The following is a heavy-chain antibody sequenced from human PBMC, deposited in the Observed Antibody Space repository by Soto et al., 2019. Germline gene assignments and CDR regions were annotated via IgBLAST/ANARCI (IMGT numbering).Heavy chain of an antibody. J-gene: IGHJ6*02. CDR2: IKGDGSEK. CDR3: GRDEVRNGVGV. V-gene: IGHV3-7*01. CDR1: GFTFSNFW. Sequence: EVRVVESGGGLVQPGGSLRLSCVASGFTFSNFWMSWVRQAPGKGLEWVANIKGDGSEKRYVDSVKGRLTISRDNAKNAVYLQMNSLGVEDKALYYCGRDEVRNGVGVRGQGTTVTVSS.